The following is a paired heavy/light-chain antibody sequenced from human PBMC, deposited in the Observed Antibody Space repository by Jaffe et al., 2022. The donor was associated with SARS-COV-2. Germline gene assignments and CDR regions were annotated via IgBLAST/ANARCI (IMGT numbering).Heavy chain of an antibody. V-gene: IGHV3-74*03. CDR2: INRDGSYT. D-gene: IGHD1-26*01. CDR3: IGGATSGL. J-gene: IGHJ3*01. Sequence: EVQVVESGGGLIQPGGSLRLSCAASGFTFNNYWMDWVRQAPGEGLIWLSSINRDGSYTKYADSVRGRFTISRDNAKSTVSLQMNSLRAEDTAVYYCIGGATSGLWGQGIRVTVSS. CDR1: GFTFNNYW.
Light chain of an antibody. V-gene: IGLV7-46*01. J-gene: IGLJ1*01. CDR1: TGAVTSGHY. CDR3: LLSHGDTRV. CDR2: DTM. Sequence: QAVVTQEPSLSVSPGGTVTLTCVSSTGAVTSGHYPYWFQQKPGQAPRTLISDTMNKPSWTPARFSGSLLGGKAALTLSGAQPEDEAEYYCLLSHGDTRVFGAGTKVTVL.